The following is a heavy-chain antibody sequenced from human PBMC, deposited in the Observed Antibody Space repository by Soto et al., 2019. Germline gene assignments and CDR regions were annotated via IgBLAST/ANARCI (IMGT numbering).Heavy chain of an antibody. CDR1: GYTFTSYG. D-gene: IGHD6-13*01. J-gene: IGHJ6*02. CDR3: ASFSIAATDPYGMDV. Sequence: QVQLVQSGAEVKKPGASVKVSCKASGYTFTSYGISWVRQAPGQGLVWMGWISAYNGNTNYAQKLQGRVTMTTDTSTSTAYMELRSLRSDDTAVYYCASFSIAATDPYGMDVWGQGTTVTVSS. V-gene: IGHV1-18*01. CDR2: ISAYNGNT.